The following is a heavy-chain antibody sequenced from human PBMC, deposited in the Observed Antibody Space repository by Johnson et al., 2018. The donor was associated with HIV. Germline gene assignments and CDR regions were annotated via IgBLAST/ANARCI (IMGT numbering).Heavy chain of an antibody. V-gene: IGHV3-30*02. J-gene: IGHJ3*02. CDR1: GFTFSNAW. CDR3: AREFRYSSSPAHYAFDI. D-gene: IGHD6-6*01. Sequence: QMQLVESGGGVVQPGGSLRLSCAASGFTFSNAWMSWVRQAPGKGLEWVAFIRYDGSNKYYADSVKGRFTISRDNSKNTLYLQMNSLRAEDTAVYYCAREFRYSSSPAHYAFDIWGQGTMVTVSS. CDR2: IRYDGSNK.